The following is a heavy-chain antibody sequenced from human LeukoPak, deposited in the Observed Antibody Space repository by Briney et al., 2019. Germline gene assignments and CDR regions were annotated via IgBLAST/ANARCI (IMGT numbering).Heavy chain of an antibody. CDR2: IYYSGST. V-gene: IGHV4-39*07. Sequence: SQTLSLTCTVSGGSISSSSYYWGWIRQPPGKGLEWIGSIYYSGSTYYNPSLKSRVTISVDTSKNQFSLKLSSVTAADTAVYYCARDRKAAVDAFDIWGQGTMVTVSS. J-gene: IGHJ3*02. CDR1: GGSISSSSYY. CDR3: ARDRKAAVDAFDI.